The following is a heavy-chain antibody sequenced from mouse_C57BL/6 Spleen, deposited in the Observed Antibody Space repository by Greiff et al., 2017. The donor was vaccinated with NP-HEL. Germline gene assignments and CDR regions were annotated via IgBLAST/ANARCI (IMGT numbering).Heavy chain of an antibody. Sequence: ESGPGLVKPSQSLSLTCSVTGYSITSGYYWNWIRQFPGNKLEWMGYISYDGSNNYNPSLKNRISITRDTSKNQFFLKLNSVTTEDTATYYCAREGENYSNRYYAMDYWGQGTSVTVSS. J-gene: IGHJ4*01. V-gene: IGHV3-6*01. CDR1: GYSITSGYY. CDR3: AREGENYSNRYYAMDY. D-gene: IGHD2-5*01. CDR2: ISYDGSN.